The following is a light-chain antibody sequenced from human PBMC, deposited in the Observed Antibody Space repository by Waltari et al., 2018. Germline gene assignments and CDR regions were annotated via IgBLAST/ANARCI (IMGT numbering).Light chain of an antibody. CDR1: QSISSY. CDR2: SES. CDR3: QQSYSTPYT. Sequence: DIQMTQSPSSLSASVGDRVTITCRASQSISSYLNWYQQQPGKAPRLLIYSESSLQSGVPSRFSGSGSGTDFTLTSSSLQPEDFATYYCQQSYSTPYTFGQGTKLEIK. V-gene: IGKV1-39*01. J-gene: IGKJ2*01.